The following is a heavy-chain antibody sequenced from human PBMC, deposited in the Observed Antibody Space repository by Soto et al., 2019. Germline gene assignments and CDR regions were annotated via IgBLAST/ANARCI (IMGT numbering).Heavy chain of an antibody. CDR2: IYYSGST. Sequence: LSLTCTVSGGSISSYYWSWIRQPPGKGLEWIGYIYYSGSTNYNPSLKSRVTISIDTSKNQFSLKLSSVTAADTAVYYCARGALTTYFDYWGHGTLVTVSS. J-gene: IGHJ4*01. V-gene: IGHV4-59*01. CDR3: ARGALTTYFDY. CDR1: GGSISSYY.